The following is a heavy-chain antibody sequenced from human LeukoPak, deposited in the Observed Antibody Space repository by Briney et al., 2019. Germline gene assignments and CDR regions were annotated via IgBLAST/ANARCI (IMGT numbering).Heavy chain of an antibody. J-gene: IGHJ6*02. V-gene: IGHV4-34*01. Sequence: SETLSLTCAVYGGSSRGYYWNWLWIRQSPGKGLEWIGEINHSGSTNYNPSLKSRVTISVDTSKNQFSLKLSSVTAADTAVYYCARGRLGTMVRGGYYYCGMDVWGQGTTVTVSS. CDR1: GGSSRGYY. CDR2: INHSGST. D-gene: IGHD3-10*01. CDR3: ARGRLGTMVRGGYYYCGMDV.